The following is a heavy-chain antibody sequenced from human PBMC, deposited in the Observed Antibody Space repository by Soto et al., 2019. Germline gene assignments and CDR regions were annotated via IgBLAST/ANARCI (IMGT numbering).Heavy chain of an antibody. D-gene: IGHD3-3*01. V-gene: IGHV3-30-3*01. J-gene: IGHJ4*02. CDR2: ISSDGSNK. CDR3: ARDRKTYYDFWSGYLTGY. Sequence: QVQLVESGGGVVQPGKSLRLSCAASGFTFSDYTINWVRQAPGKGLEWVALISSDGSNKYYADSVKGRFTISRDTSRNPLYLQMNSLRAEDTAVYSCARDRKTYYDFWSGYLTGYWGQGTLVTVSS. CDR1: GFTFSDYT.